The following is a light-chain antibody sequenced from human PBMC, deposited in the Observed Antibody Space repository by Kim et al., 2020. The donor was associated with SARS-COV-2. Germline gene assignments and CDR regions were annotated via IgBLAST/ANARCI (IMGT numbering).Light chain of an antibody. Sequence: SITISCTGTSSDVGGYNYVSWYQQHPGKAPKLMIYDVTNRPSGVSNRFSGSKSGNTASLTISGLQAEDEADYFCGSYSGSSTLHVVFGGGTKLTVL. J-gene: IGLJ2*01. CDR1: SSDVGGYNY. CDR3: GSYSGSSTLHVV. V-gene: IGLV2-14*03. CDR2: DVT.